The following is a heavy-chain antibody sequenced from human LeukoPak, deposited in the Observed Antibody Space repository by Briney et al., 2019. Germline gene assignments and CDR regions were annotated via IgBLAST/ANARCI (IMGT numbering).Heavy chain of an antibody. CDR3: ARSPHILTGENFDY. CDR2: INPKSGGT. Sequence: ASVKVSCKASGYTFSGYYMHWVRQAPGQGLEWMGWINPKSGGTNEAQKFHDRVTMTRDTSIRTAYMEVSRLRSDDTAVYYCARSPHILTGENFDYWGQGTLVTVSS. J-gene: IGHJ4*02. D-gene: IGHD3-9*01. CDR1: GYTFSGYY. V-gene: IGHV1-2*02.